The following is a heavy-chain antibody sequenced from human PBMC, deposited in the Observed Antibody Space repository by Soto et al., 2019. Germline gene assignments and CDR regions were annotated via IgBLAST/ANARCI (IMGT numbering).Heavy chain of an antibody. J-gene: IGHJ5*02. CDR2: IFASVTT. CDR1: GASIKSYY. V-gene: IGHV4-4*07. CDR3: ATYSHTYLNRFVP. D-gene: IGHD5-12*01. Sequence: SETLSLTCSVSGASIKSYYWAWIRQPAGKGLEWIGRIFASVTTNYNPSLRSRVTLSIDTSKNQFSLKLRSVTAADTAMYYCATYSHTYLNRFVPWGHGTLATLSS.